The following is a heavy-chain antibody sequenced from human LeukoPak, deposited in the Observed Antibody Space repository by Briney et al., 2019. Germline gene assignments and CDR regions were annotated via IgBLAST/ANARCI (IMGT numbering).Heavy chain of an antibody. J-gene: IGHJ6*03. CDR2: INHSGST. V-gene: IGHV4-34*01. D-gene: IGHD6-6*01. CDR3: ASIAARPPYYYYYYYMDV. CDR1: GGSLSGYY. Sequence: SETLSLTCAVYGGSLSGYYWSWIRQPPGKGLEWIGEINHSGSTNYNPSLKSRVTISVDTSKNQFSLKLSSVTAADTAVYYCASIAARPPYYYYYYYMDVWGKGTTVTVSS.